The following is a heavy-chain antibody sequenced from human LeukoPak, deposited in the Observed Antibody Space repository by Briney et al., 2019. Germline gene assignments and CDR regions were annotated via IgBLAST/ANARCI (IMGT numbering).Heavy chain of an antibody. V-gene: IGHV3-66*02. D-gene: IGHD3-22*01. CDR3: ARQDYYDSSGGFDP. CDR2: IYSGGST. J-gene: IGHJ5*02. CDR1: GFTVSSNY. Sequence: GGSLRLSCAASGFTVSSNYMSWVRQAPGKGLEWVSVIYSGGSTYYADSVKGRFTISRDNSKNTLYLQMNSLRAEDTAVYYCARQDYYDSSGGFDPWGQGTLVTVSS.